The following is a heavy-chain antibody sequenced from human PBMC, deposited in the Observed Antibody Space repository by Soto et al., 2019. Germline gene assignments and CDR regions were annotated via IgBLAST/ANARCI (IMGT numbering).Heavy chain of an antibody. D-gene: IGHD2-15*01. CDR2: IWYDGSNK. CDR1: GFTFSSYG. V-gene: IGHV3-33*01. Sequence: QVQLVESGGGVVQPGRSLRLSCAASGFTFSSYGMHWVRQAPGKGLEWVAVIWYDGSNKYYADSVKGRFTISRDNSKNTLYLQMNSLGAEDTAVYYCARAGYCSGGSCYDLAWFDPWGQGTLVTVSS. J-gene: IGHJ5*02. CDR3: ARAGYCSGGSCYDLAWFDP.